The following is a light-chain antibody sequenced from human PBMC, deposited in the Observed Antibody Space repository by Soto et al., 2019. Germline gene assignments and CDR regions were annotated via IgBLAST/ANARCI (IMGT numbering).Light chain of an antibody. Sequence: EIVLTQSPGTLSLSPGERATLSCRASQSVSSSYLAWYQQKPGQAPRLLIYGASSRATGIPDRFSGSGSGTDVTLSISRLEPEDFAVYHCQQYGSLPGPLTFGGGTKVEIK. CDR1: QSVSSSY. J-gene: IGKJ4*01. CDR3: QQYGSLPGPLT. CDR2: GAS. V-gene: IGKV3-20*01.